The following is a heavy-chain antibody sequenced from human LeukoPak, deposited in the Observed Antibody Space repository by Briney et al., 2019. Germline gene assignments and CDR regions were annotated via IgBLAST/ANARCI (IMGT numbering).Heavy chain of an antibody. CDR3: AKWGDYDVLTGYYVSDY. Sequence: GGSLRLSCAASGFTFSNYAMSWVRQAPGKGLEWVSAITGGGSGIYYADSTKSRFTISRDNSKNTLYLQINSLRAEDTAVYYCAKWGDYDVLTGYYVSDYWGQGTLVTVSS. J-gene: IGHJ4*02. CDR1: GFTFSNYA. D-gene: IGHD3-9*01. CDR2: ITGGGSGI. V-gene: IGHV3-23*01.